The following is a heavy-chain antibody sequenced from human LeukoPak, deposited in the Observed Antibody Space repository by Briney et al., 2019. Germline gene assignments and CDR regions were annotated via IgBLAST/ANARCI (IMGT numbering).Heavy chain of an antibody. CDR3: ARDVRRALRFNNFYPYFGMDV. D-gene: IGHD3-3*01. V-gene: IGHV4-59*01. J-gene: IGHJ6*04. CDR2: IYPKGST. CDR1: GGPINFY. Sequence: SETLSLTCSVSGGPINFYWSWIRQSPGKGLEWIGCIYPKGSTSYNSPLKSRVTISLDTSKKQVSLMLKSVTAADTAVYYCARDVRRALRFNNFYPYFGMDVWGKGTTVIVST.